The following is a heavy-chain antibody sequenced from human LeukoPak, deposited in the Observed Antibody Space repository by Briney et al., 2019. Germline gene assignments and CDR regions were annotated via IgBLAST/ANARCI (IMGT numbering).Heavy chain of an antibody. V-gene: IGHV3-23*01. J-gene: IGHJ4*02. Sequence: GGSLRLSCAVSGITLSNYGMSWVRQAPGKGLEWVAGISDSGGSTKYADSVKGRFTISRDNPKNTLYLQMNSLRVEDTAVYFCAKRGVVIRVILVGFHKQAYYFDSWGQGALVTVST. CDR2: ISDSGGST. CDR1: GITLSNYG. D-gene: IGHD3-22*01. CDR3: AKRGVVIRVILVGFHKQAYYFDS.